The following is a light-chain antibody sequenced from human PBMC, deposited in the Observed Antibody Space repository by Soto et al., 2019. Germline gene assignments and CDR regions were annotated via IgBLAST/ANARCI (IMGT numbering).Light chain of an antibody. CDR3: HQYDNLPYT. V-gene: IGKV1-33*01. CDR1: QDISNY. J-gene: IGKJ2*01. CDR2: DAS. Sequence: DIQMTQSPSSLSASVGDRVTITCQASQDISNYLNWYQQKPGKAPKLLIYDASNLETGVPSRFSGSGSGTDFTFTISSLQPADIATYYCHQYDNLPYTCRQGTKLEIK.